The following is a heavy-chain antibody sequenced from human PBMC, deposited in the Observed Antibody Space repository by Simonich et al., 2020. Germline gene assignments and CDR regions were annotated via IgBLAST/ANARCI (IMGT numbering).Heavy chain of an antibody. CDR2: ISSYKGNK. D-gene: IGHD2-15*01. V-gene: IGHV1-18*01. Sequence: QVQLVQSGAEVKKPGASVKVSCTASGYTFTSYGMSWVGQAPGQGLEWMVWISSYKGNKNDSHKLQGRVTMTTDTSTSTAYRELRSLRADDTAVYYCARASRGTWWYYYFDYWGQGTLVTVSS. J-gene: IGHJ4*02. CDR3: ARASRGTWWYYYFDY. CDR1: GYTFTSYG.